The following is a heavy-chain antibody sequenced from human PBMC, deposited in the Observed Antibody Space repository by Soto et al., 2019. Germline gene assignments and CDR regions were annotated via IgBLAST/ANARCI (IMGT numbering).Heavy chain of an antibody. J-gene: IGHJ4*02. CDR2: IIPIFGTA. CDR3: ARWGDEGGGNA. Sequence: QVQLVQSGAEVKKPGSSVKVSCKASGGTFSSYAISWVRQAPGQGLDWMGGIIPIFGTANYAQKFQGRVTITADESTRTAYMELSSLRSEDTAVYYCARWGDEGGGNAWGQGTLVTVSS. CDR1: GGTFSSYA. D-gene: IGHD2-15*01. V-gene: IGHV1-69*01.